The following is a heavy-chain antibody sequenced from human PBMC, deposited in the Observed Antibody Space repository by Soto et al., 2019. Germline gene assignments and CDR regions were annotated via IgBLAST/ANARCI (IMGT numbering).Heavy chain of an antibody. Sequence: DVQLVESGGGFVQTGGSLRLSCAVSGFSFSSFEMNWVRKAPGKGLEWLSYISGSGNTIYYVDSVKGRVTISRDNSKNALNLQMNSLRAEDLADYYRAREQRLADPSDFWGQGTVGTVSS. J-gene: IGHJ3*01. V-gene: IGHV3-48*03. CDR2: ISGSGNTI. CDR3: AREQRLADPSDF. D-gene: IGHD6-25*01. CDR1: GFSFSSFE.